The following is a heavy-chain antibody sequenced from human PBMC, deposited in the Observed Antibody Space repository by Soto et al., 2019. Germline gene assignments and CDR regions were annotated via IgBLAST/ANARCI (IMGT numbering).Heavy chain of an antibody. V-gene: IGHV4-59*01. J-gene: IGHJ3*02. CDR2: IYYSGST. D-gene: IGHD1-26*01. CDR3: ARSGSYYAFDI. Sequence: SETLSLTCTVSGGSISSYYWSWIRQPPGKGLEWIGYIYYSGSTNYNPSLKSQVTISVDTSKNQFSLKLSSVTAADTAVYYCARSGSYYAFDIWGQGTMVTVSS. CDR1: GGSISSYY.